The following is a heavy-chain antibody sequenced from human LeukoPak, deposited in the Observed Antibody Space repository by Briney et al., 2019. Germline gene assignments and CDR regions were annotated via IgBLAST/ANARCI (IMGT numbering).Heavy chain of an antibody. CDR3: ARHRYSYGSGPDY. J-gene: IGHJ4*02. Sequence: SETLSLTCTVSSGSISSYYWGWIRQPPGKGLEWIGSIYYSGSTYYNPSLKSRVTISVDTSKNQFSLKLSSVTAADTAVYYCARHRYSYGSGPDYWGQGTLVTVS. V-gene: IGHV4-39*01. CDR1: SGSISSYY. CDR2: IYYSGST. D-gene: IGHD5-18*01.